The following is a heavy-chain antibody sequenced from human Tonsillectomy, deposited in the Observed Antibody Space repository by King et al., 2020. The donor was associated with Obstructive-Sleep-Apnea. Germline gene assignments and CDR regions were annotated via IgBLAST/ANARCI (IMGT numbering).Heavy chain of an antibody. J-gene: IGHJ4*02. V-gene: IGHV1-2*02. CDR1: GYIFTGYY. Sequence: VQLVESGAEVKKPGASVRVSCKASGYIFTGYYMHWVRQAPGQGLDWMGWINPNSGGTNYAQKFQGRVTMTRDTSINTAYMKLSRLRSADTAMYYCARDWVRGYDPVDYWGQGTLVTVSS. CDR3: ARDWVRGYDPVDY. CDR2: INPNSGGT. D-gene: IGHD3-10*01.